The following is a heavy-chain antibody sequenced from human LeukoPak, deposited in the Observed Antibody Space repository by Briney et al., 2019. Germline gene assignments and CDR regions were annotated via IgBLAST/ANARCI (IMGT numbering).Heavy chain of an antibody. D-gene: IGHD3-16*01. CDR1: GFTFSNYW. CDR2: IKEDGSEK. CDR3: ARDTHLSYAAGFDC. J-gene: IGHJ4*02. V-gene: IGHV3-7*01. Sequence: RGSLRLSCAASGFTFSNYWMHWVRQAPGKGLEWVANIKEDGSEKNYIDSVKGRFTISRDNAKNSLYLQMTSLRAEDTALYYCARDTHLSYAAGFDCWGQGTLVTVSS.